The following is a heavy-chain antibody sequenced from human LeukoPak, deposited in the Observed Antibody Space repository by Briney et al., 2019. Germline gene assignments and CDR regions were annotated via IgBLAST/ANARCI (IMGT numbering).Heavy chain of an antibody. Sequence: SGTLSLTCTVSGGSISRSNWWSWVRQPPGKGLEWIGEIHDTGSTNYNPPLKSRVTMSLDKSKNQFSLNLNSVTAADTAVYYCASPAGYSSGWYEGDAHNYYYYGMDVWGQGTTVTVSS. CDR3: ASPAGYSSGWYEGDAHNYYYYGMDV. D-gene: IGHD6-19*01. J-gene: IGHJ6*02. CDR1: GGSISRSNW. CDR2: IHDTGST. V-gene: IGHV4-4*02.